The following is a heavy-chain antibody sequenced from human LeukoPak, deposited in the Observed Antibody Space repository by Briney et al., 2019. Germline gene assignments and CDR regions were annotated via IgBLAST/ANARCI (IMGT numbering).Heavy chain of an antibody. CDR1: GGSMISISSD. CDR2: IYYSGST. V-gene: IGHV4-39*01. D-gene: IGHD5-24*01. Sequence: PETPFHTSTVAGGSMISISSDCGWIRKPPEKGLEWIRSIYYSGSTYYNPSLQSRVTISVDTSNNPCSLKLSSVTAADTAAYYCARQGVGCDPDNWSYAWSEGTLVTVSS. J-gene: IGHJ5*02. CDR3: ARQGVGCDPDNWSYA.